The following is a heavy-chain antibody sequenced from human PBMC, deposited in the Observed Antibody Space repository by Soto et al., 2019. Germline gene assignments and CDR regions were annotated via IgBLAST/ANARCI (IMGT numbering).Heavy chain of an antibody. D-gene: IGHD3-9*01. CDR2: ISYSGST. J-gene: IGHJ4*02. Sequence: SETLSLTCTVSGGSISSYYWTWIRQPPGKGLEWIGYISYSGSTNYNPSLKSRVTISVDTSKNQFSLKLSSVTAADTAVYYCARDILTAYYDYWGQGTLVTVSS. V-gene: IGHV4-59*01. CDR3: ARDILTAYYDY. CDR1: GGSISSYY.